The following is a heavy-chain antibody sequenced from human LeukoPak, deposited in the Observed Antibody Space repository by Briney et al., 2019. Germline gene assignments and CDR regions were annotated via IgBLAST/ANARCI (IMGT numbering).Heavy chain of an antibody. CDR3: ARDRVGATDYFDY. CDR1: GFTFSNYW. V-gene: IGHV3-74*01. D-gene: IGHD1-26*01. J-gene: IGHJ4*02. CDR2: INSDGSST. Sequence: PGGSLRLSCAASGFTFSNYWMHWVRQAPGKGLVWVSRINSDGSSTSYADSVKGRFTISRDNAKNTLYLQMNSLRVEDTAVYYCARDRVGATDYFDYWGQGTLVTVSS.